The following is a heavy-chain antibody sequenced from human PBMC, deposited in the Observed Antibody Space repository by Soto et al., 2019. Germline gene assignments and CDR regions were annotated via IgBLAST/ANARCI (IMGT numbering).Heavy chain of an antibody. D-gene: IGHD6-6*01. CDR3: ARPIDYASSSTGFDY. V-gene: IGHV5-51*01. CDR1: GYSYSTYW. Sequence: GESLKISCKGSGYSYSTYWIAWVRQKPGKGLEFMGIIYPGDSDTRYSPSFQGRVTISADKTITTAYLQWSSLKASDTAMYYCARPIDYASSSTGFDYLGQGTLVTVSS. J-gene: IGHJ4*02. CDR2: IYPGDSDT.